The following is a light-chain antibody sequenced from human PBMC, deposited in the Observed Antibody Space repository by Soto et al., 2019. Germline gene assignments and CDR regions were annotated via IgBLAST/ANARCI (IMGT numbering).Light chain of an antibody. CDR3: QQFNNWPGWT. Sequence: EIVLTQSPGTLSLSPGERATLSCRASQSVSSSYLAWYQQKPGQAPRLLIYGASSRATGIPDRFSGSGSGTEFTLTISGLQSDDFAVYYCQQFNNWPGWTFGQGTKVDIK. CDR1: QSVSSSY. J-gene: IGKJ1*01. CDR2: GAS. V-gene: IGKV3-20*01.